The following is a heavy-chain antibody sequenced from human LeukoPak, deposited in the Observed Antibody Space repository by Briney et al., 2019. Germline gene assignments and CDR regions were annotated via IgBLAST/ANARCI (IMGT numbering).Heavy chain of an antibody. J-gene: IGHJ4*02. Sequence: ASVKVSCKASGYTFTSYGISRVRQAHGQGLEWMGWISAYNGNTNYAQKLQGRVTMTTDTSTSTAYMELRSLRSDDTAVYYCARDAGLYYDFWSGHPDYWGQGTLVTVSS. CDR3: ARDAGLYYDFWSGHPDY. V-gene: IGHV1-18*01. CDR1: GYTFTSYG. CDR2: ISAYNGNT. D-gene: IGHD3-3*01.